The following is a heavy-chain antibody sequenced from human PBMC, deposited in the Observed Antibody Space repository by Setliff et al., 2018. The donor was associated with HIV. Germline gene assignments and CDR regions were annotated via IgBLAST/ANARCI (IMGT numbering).Heavy chain of an antibody. V-gene: IGHV4-31*03. J-gene: IGHJ4*02. CDR2: INYSGST. CDR3: ARALGYCSSTSCYAEYFYY. Sequence: SETLSLTCTVSGGSISSGDYYWSWIRQHPGKGLEWIRYINYSGSTYYNPSLKSRLNISVDTSKNQFSLNLSSVTATDTAVYYCARALGYCSSTSCYAEYFYYLGQGTLVTVSS. D-gene: IGHD2-2*01. CDR1: GGSISSGDYY.